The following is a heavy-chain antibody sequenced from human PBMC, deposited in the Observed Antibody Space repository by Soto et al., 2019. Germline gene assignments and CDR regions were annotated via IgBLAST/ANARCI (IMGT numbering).Heavy chain of an antibody. CDR1: SGSICSSSYY. D-gene: IGHD3-10*01. J-gene: IGHJ6*02. CDR2: IYYSGST. V-gene: IGHV4-39*01. CDR3: ASSGITMVRGVNYYYGMDV. Sequence: SETLSLTCTVSSGSICSSSYYWGWIRQPPGKGLEWIGSIYYSGSTYYNPSLKSRVTISVDTSKNQFSLKLSSVTAADTAVYYCASSGITMVRGVNYYYGMDVWGQGTTVTVSS.